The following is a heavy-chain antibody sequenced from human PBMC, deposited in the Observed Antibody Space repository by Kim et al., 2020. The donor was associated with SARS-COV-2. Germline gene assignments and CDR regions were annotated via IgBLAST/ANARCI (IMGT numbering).Heavy chain of an antibody. J-gene: IGHJ4*02. CDR3: ARRAYTSGWWYFDY. D-gene: IGHD6-19*01. Sequence: GDSVKGRFTRSRDNAKNTRYLQMNSLRGEDTAVYYWARRAYTSGWWYFDYWGQGTLVTVSS. V-gene: IGHV3-74*01.